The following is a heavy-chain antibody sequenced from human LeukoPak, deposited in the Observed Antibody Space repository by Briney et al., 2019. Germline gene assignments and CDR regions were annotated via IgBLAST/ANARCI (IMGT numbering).Heavy chain of an antibody. CDR1: GFTFSSYW. CDR2: IKQDGSEK. D-gene: IGHD6-19*01. Sequence: GGSLRLSCAASGFTFSSYWMSWVRQAPGKGLEWVANIKQDGSEKYYVDSVKGRFTISRDNAKNSLYLQMNSLRAEDTAVYYCATGIGWAVAGPTKQYYWGQGTLVTVSS. V-gene: IGHV3-7*01. CDR3: ATGIGWAVAGPTKQYY. J-gene: IGHJ4*02.